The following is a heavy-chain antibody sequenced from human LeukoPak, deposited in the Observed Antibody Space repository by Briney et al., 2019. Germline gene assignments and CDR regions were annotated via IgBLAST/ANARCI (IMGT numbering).Heavy chain of an antibody. CDR1: GGSISSGDYY. J-gene: IGHJ4*02. Sequence: SQTLSLTCTVSGGSISSGDYYWSWIRQPPGKGLEWIGYIYYSGSTYYNPSLKSRVTISVDTSKNQFSLKLSSVAAADTAVYYCARARFLEWLLVDFDYWGQGTLVTVSS. D-gene: IGHD3-3*01. CDR3: ARARFLEWLLVDFDY. CDR2: IYYSGST. V-gene: IGHV4-30-4*08.